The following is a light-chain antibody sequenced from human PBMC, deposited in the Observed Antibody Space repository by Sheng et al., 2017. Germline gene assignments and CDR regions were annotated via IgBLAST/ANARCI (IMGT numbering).Light chain of an antibody. V-gene: IGKV1-39*01. CDR3: QQSYSTHTWT. J-gene: IGKJ1*01. Sequence: DIQMTQSPSSLSASVGDRVTITCRASQSISSYLNWYQQKPGKAPKLLIYAASSLQSGVPSRFSGSGSGTDFTLTISSLQPEDFATYYCQQSYSTHTWTFAKGPRWKSN. CDR1: QSISSY. CDR2: AAS.